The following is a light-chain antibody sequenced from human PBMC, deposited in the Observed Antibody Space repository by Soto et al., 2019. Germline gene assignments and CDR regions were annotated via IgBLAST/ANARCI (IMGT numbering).Light chain of an antibody. Sequence: EIVMTQSPTTLSVSPGERATLSCRAIQSVSSNLAWYQQKPVQAPMLLIYGASTSATGIPSRFSGSGSGTEFTLTISSLQSEDFVVYYCQQYNNWPLFTFGPGTKVDIK. CDR3: QQYNNWPLFT. CDR1: QSVSSN. V-gene: IGKV3-15*01. CDR2: GAS. J-gene: IGKJ3*01.